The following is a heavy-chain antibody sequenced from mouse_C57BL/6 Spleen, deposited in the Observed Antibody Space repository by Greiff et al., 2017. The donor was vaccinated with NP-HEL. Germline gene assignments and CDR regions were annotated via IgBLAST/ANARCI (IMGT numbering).Heavy chain of an antibody. CDR3: APYWYGSSPSWFAY. D-gene: IGHD1-1*01. CDR1: GFNIKDYY. J-gene: IGHJ3*01. V-gene: IGHV14-1*01. CDR2: IDPEDGDT. Sequence: EVQLQQSGAELVRPGASVKLSCTASGFNIKDYYMHWVKQRPEQGLEWIGRIDPEDGDTEYGPKFQGKATMTADTSSNTAYLQLSSLTSEDTAVYYCAPYWYGSSPSWFAYWGQGTLVTVSA.